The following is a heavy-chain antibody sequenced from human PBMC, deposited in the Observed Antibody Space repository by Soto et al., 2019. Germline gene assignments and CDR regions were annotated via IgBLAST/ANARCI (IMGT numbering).Heavy chain of an antibody. CDR2: IIPIFGTA. Sequence: ASVKVSCKASGGTFSSYAISWVRQAPGQGLEWMGGIIPIFGTANYAQKFQGRVTVTADESTSTAYMELSSLRSEDTAVYYCAVGIAVAGHDYWGQGTLVTVSS. D-gene: IGHD6-19*01. CDR3: AVGIAVAGHDY. V-gene: IGHV1-69*13. CDR1: GGTFSSYA. J-gene: IGHJ4*02.